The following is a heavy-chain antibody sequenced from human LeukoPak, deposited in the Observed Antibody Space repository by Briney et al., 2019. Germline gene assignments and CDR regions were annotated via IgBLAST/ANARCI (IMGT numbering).Heavy chain of an antibody. CDR2: IYYSGST. V-gene: IGHV4-59*08. CDR1: GGSISSYY. CDR3: ARTETAGYSSSWYSNWFDP. Sequence: SETLSLTCTVSGGSISSYYWSWIRQPPGKGLEWIGYIYYSGSTNYNPSLKSRVTISVDTSKNQFSLKLSSVTAADTAVYYCARTETAGYSSSWYSNWFDPGGQGTLVTVSS. D-gene: IGHD6-13*01. J-gene: IGHJ5*02.